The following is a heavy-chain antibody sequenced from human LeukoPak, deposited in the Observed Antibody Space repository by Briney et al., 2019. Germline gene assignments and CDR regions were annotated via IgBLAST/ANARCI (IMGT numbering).Heavy chain of an antibody. CDR1: GYSISSGYY. Sequence: SETLSLTCTVSGYSISSGYYWGWIRQPPGKGLEWIGSIYHSGSTYYNPSLKSRVTISVDTSKNQFSLKLSSVTAADTAVYYCARAHPTDGYNHDYFDYWGQGTLVTVSS. D-gene: IGHD5-24*01. CDR3: ARAHPTDGYNHDYFDY. J-gene: IGHJ4*02. V-gene: IGHV4-38-2*02. CDR2: IYHSGST.